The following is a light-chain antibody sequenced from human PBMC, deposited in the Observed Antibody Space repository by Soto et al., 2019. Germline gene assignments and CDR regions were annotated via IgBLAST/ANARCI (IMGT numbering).Light chain of an antibody. CDR1: QSVNSGF. CDR3: QRYGASPPNT. V-gene: IGKV3-20*01. J-gene: IGKJ2*01. Sequence: EIVLTQSPGTLSLSPGESATLSCRASQSVNSGFLAWYQHKPGQAPRLLIYAASTRASGIPDRFSGSTSGTDFTLTISRLEPEDFAVYYCQRYGASPPNTFGQGTKLEIK. CDR2: AAS.